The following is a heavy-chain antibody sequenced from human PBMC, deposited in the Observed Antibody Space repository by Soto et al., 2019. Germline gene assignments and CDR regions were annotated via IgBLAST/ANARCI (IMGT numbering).Heavy chain of an antibody. D-gene: IGHD2-21*01. Sequence: ASVKVSCKASGYTFTSHYIHWVRQAPGQGLEWMGIINPSGGDTAYAQQFQGRVTMTRDTSTRTVYMELSSLRSEDTAVYYCARGGCGGECSFDYWGQGTLVTVSS. J-gene: IGHJ4*02. CDR3: ARGGCGGECSFDY. CDR1: GYTFTSHY. CDR2: INPSGGDT. V-gene: IGHV1-46*01.